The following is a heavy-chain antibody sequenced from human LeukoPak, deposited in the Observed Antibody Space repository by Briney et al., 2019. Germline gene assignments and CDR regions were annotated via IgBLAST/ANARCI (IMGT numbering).Heavy chain of an antibody. CDR1: GFTVSSNY. D-gene: IGHD3-3*01. CDR3: AADLFWSGYDNNWFDP. J-gene: IGHJ5*02. CDR2: ISSSSSTI. V-gene: IGHV3-48*01. Sequence: PGGSLRLSCAASGFTVSSNYMSWVRQAPGKGLEWVSYISSSSSTIYYADSVKGRFTISRDNAKNSLYLQMNSLRAKDTAVYYCAADLFWSGYDNNWFDPWGQGTLVTVSS.